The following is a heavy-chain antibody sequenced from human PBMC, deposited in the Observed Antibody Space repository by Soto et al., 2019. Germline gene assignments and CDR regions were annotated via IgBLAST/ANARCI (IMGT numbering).Heavy chain of an antibody. CDR2: IIPLFGTA. Sequence: SVKVSCKASGGTFTIYSITWVRQAPGQGLEWMGGIIPLFGTANYARKFQGRVTITADESMSTAYMELSSLRSEDTAPYYCARGTPSCSSTSCTPYYYYYYMDVWGQGTTVTVSS. V-gene: IGHV1-69*13. J-gene: IGHJ6*02. D-gene: IGHD2-2*01. CDR1: GGTFTIYS. CDR3: ARGTPSCSSTSCTPYYYYYYMDV.